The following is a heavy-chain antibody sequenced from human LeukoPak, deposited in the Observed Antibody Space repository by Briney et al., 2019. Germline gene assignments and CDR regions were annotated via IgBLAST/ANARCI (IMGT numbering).Heavy chain of an antibody. CDR2: INHSGST. Sequence: SETLSLTCAVYGGSFSGYHWSWIRQPPGKGLEWIGEINHSGSTNYNPSLKSRVTISVDTSKNQFSLKLSSVTAADTAVYYCARAGDGYNYAFDYWGQGTLVTVSS. D-gene: IGHD5-24*01. J-gene: IGHJ4*02. CDR3: ARAGDGYNYAFDY. CDR1: GGSFSGYH. V-gene: IGHV4-34*01.